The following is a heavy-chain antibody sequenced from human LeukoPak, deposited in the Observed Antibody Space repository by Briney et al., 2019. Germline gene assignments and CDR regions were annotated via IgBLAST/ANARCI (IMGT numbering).Heavy chain of an antibody. CDR1: GGSFSGYY. CDR3: ARRPRSYYDFWSGYLFDY. V-gene: IGHV4-34*01. CDR2: INNSGST. J-gene: IGHJ4*02. Sequence: SETLSLTCAVYGGSFSGYYWIWIRQPPGKGLEWIGEINNSGSTNYNPSLKSRVTISVDTSKNQFSLKLSSVTAADTAVYYCARRPRSYYDFWSGYLFDYWGQGNLVTVSS. D-gene: IGHD3-3*01.